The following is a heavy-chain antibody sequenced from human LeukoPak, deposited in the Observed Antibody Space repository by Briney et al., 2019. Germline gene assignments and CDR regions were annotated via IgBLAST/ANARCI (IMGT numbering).Heavy chain of an antibody. J-gene: IGHJ4*02. CDR3: TRAYSSSWSWYFDY. V-gene: IGHV3-49*03. D-gene: IGHD6-13*01. CDR2: IRSKTYGGTT. CDR1: GFTFSDYY. Sequence: GGSLRLSCAASGFTFSDYYMSWIRQAPGKGLEWIGFIRSKTYGGTTEYAASLKGRFTISRDDSKSVAYLQMSSLKTEDTAVYYCTRAYSSSWSWYFDYWGQGTLVTVSS.